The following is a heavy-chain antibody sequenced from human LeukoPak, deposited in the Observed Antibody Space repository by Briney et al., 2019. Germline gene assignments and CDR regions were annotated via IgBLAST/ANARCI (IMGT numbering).Heavy chain of an antibody. D-gene: IGHD1-1*01. Sequence: ASVKVSCKASGGTFSSYAISWVRQAPGQGLEWMGGIIPMFGRTNYAQNFQGRVTIAADTSTTTAYMELSSLRSEDTAVYYCATDRERYRFDAFDIWGQGTMVIVSS. V-gene: IGHV1-69*06. J-gene: IGHJ3*02. CDR1: GGTFSSYA. CDR3: ATDRERYRFDAFDI. CDR2: IIPMFGRT.